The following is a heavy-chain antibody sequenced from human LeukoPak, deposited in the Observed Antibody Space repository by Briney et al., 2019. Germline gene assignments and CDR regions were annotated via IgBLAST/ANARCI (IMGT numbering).Heavy chain of an antibody. Sequence: PSETLSLTCTVSGGSISSSTYYWAWIRQSPGKGLEWIGSITYSGSTYYNPSLESRVTISVDTSKNQFSLRLISVTAVDTAVYYCARQGVGATDCWGQGTLVTVAS. CDR1: GGSISSSTYY. CDR3: ARQGVGATDC. D-gene: IGHD1-26*01. V-gene: IGHV4-39*01. J-gene: IGHJ4*02. CDR2: ITYSGST.